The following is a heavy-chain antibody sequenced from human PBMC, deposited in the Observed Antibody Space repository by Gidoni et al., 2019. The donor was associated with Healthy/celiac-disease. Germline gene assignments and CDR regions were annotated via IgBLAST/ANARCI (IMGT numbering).Heavy chain of an antibody. Sequence: QVQLQESGPGLVKPSQTLSLTCTVPGGSISSGGYYWSWIRQHPGKGLEWIGYIYYSGSNYYNPSLKSLVTISVDTSKNQCSLKLSSVTAADTAVYYCARGAIVVVTAITFDYWGQGTLVTVSS. V-gene: IGHV4-31*01. J-gene: IGHJ4*02. D-gene: IGHD2-21*02. CDR3: ARGAIVVVTAITFDY. CDR2: IYYSGSN. CDR1: GGSISSGGYY.